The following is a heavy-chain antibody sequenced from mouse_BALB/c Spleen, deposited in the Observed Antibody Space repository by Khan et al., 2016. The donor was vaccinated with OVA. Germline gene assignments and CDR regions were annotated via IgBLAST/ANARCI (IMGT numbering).Heavy chain of an antibody. V-gene: IGHV3-2*02. CDR3: ARQKYYGYAMDY. Sequence: EVQLQESGPGLVKPSQSLSLTCTVTGYSIPSDYAWNWIRQFPGNKLDWLGYISYSASTRYNPSLTIRIPITRATSKNQFFLQLTSVTTEDTATYYCARQKYYGYAMDYWGQGTSVTVSS. J-gene: IGHJ4*01. CDR1: GYSIPSDYA. CDR2: ISYSAST. D-gene: IGHD1-1*01.